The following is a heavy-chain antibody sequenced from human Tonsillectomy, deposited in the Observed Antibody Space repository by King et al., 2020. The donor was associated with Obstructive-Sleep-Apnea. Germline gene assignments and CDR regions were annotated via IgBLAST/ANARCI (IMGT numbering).Heavy chain of an antibody. V-gene: IGHV3-33*01. D-gene: IGHD5-12*01. J-gene: IGHJ4*02. CDR1: GFTVSSYG. Sequence: LVESGGGVVQPGRSLRLSCAASGFTVSSYGMNWFCQAPGKGLEWVPVIWYDGSNKYCADAVKGRFTISRDNSKKTLYLQMNSWRAADTAVYYCARDLLYSGYAHGLDYWGQGTLVTVSS. CDR3: ARDLLYSGYAHGLDY. CDR2: IWYDGSNK.